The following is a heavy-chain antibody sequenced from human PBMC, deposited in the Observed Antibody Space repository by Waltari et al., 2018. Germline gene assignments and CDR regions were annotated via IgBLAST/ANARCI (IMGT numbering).Heavy chain of an antibody. D-gene: IGHD3-22*01. Sequence: QLQLQESGPGLVKPSETLSLTCPVPGDSLRSSTYYWGWIRQPPGKGLEWIASIYYSGSKYYNPSLRSRLTISLDTSKNQFSLKVSSVTAADTAVYYCAREEMYYDTSGYYFDYWGQGTLVTVSS. CDR1: GDSLRSSTYY. CDR3: AREEMYYDTSGYYFDY. V-gene: IGHV4-39*07. J-gene: IGHJ4*02. CDR2: IYYSGSK.